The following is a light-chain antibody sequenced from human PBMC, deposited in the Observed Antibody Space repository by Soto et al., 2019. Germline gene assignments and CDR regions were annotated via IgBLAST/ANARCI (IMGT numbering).Light chain of an antibody. Sequence: SVLTQPPSASGTPGQRVTISCSGSSSNIGRNTVNWYLHLPGTAPKLLIYSNNQRPSGVPDRFSGSKSGTSASLAISGLQSEDEADYYCAGWDDSLNGYVFGTGTKVTVL. CDR3: AGWDDSLNGYV. CDR2: SNN. J-gene: IGLJ1*01. V-gene: IGLV1-44*01. CDR1: SSNIGRNT.